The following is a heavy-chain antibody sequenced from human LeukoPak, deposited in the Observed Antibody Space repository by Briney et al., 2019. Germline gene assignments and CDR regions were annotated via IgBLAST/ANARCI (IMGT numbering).Heavy chain of an antibody. CDR2: IYHSGST. V-gene: IGHV4-30-2*01. J-gene: IGHJ4*02. CDR1: GFIFSSYS. CDR3: ARGRLGYCSGGSCRPFFDY. Sequence: LRLSCAASGFIFSSYSMSWIRQPPGKGLEWIGYIYHSGSTYYNPSLKSRVTISVDRSKNQFSLKLSSVTAADTAVYYCARGRLGYCSGGSCRPFFDYWGQGTLVTVSS. D-gene: IGHD2-15*01.